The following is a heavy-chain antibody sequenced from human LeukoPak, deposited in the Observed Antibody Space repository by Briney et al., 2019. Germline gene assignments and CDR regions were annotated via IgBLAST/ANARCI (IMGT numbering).Heavy chain of an antibody. D-gene: IGHD6-13*01. V-gene: IGHV3-30-3*01. CDR2: ISYDGGNK. Sequence: GGSLRLSCAASGFTFSSYAMHWVRQAPGKGLEWVAVISYDGGNKYYADSVKGRFTISRDNSKNTLYLQMNSLRAEDTAVYYCARDRRSSSLYGGYWGQGTLVTVSS. J-gene: IGHJ4*02. CDR1: GFTFSSYA. CDR3: ARDRRSSSLYGGY.